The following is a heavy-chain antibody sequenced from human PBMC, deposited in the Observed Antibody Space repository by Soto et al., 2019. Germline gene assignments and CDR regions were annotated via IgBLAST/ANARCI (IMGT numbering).Heavy chain of an antibody. V-gene: IGHV1-18*01. J-gene: IGHJ1*01. CDR2: ISAYNGNT. Sequence: GASVKVSCKASGYTFTSYGISWVRQAPGQGLEWMGWISAYNGNTNYAQKLQGRVTMTTDTSTSTAYMELRSLRSDDTAVYYCARGDPYPSSIAARPVRYFQHWGQGTLVTVSS. CDR1: GYTFTSYG. D-gene: IGHD6-6*01. CDR3: ARGDPYPSSIAARPVRYFQH.